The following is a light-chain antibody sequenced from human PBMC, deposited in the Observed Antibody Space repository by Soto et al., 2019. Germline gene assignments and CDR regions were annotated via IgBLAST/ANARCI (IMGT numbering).Light chain of an antibody. J-gene: IGKJ1*01. V-gene: IGKV1-5*03. Sequence: DIQMTQSPSTLSASVGDRVTITCRASQSISSWLAWYQQKPGKAPKRLIYKASSLESGVPSRFSGSGPGTEFTLTISSLQPDDFAAYYCQQYNSYSWTFGQGTKVEIK. CDR3: QQYNSYSWT. CDR1: QSISSW. CDR2: KAS.